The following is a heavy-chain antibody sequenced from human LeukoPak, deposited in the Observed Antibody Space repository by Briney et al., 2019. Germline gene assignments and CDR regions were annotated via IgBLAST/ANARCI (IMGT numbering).Heavy chain of an antibody. CDR2: ISSSSSTI. V-gene: IGHV3-48*04. D-gene: IGHD1-26*01. CDR1: AFTFSSYS. J-gene: IGHJ4*02. CDR3: AREVSGSYFPLDY. Sequence: GGSLRLSCAASAFTFSSYSMNWVRQAPGKGLEWVSYISSSSSTIYYADSVKGRFTISRDNAKSSLYLQMNSLRAEDTAVYYCAREVSGSYFPLDYWGQGTLVTVSS.